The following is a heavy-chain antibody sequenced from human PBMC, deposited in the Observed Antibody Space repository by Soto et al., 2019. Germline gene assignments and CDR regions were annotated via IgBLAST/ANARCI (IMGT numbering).Heavy chain of an antibody. V-gene: IGHV4-30-4*01. CDR2: IYNSGST. Sequence: PSETLSLTCTVSGVSISSGDYYWNWVRQPPGTGLEWIGYIYNSGSTHYNPSLKSRLAISLDTSKNQFSLKLRSLTGADTAVYYCAREGGYVSGSPIYYYAMDVWGQGTTVTVSS. CDR1: GVSISSGDYY. CDR3: AREGGYVSGSPIYYYAMDV. J-gene: IGHJ6*02. D-gene: IGHD3-10*01.